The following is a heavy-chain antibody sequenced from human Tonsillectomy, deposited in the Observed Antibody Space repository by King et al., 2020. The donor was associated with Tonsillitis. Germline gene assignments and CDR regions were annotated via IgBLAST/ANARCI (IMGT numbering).Heavy chain of an antibody. CDR3: AKSGSGRATISNYMDV. D-gene: IGHD1-26*01. V-gene: IGHV3-23*04. Sequence: VQLVESGGGLMQPGGSLRLSCAASAFTFRGYAMSWVRQAPGKGLEWVSSISGSGGSPYYADSVKGRFTISRDNSQNTLYLQMNSLRAEDTAVYYCAKSGSGRATISNYMDVWGKGTMVTVSS. J-gene: IGHJ6*03. CDR2: ISGSGGSP. CDR1: AFTFRGYA.